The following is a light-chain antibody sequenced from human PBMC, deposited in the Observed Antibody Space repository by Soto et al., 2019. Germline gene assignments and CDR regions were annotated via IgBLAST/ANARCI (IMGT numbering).Light chain of an antibody. CDR2: RDS. J-gene: IGLJ2*01. CDR3: ATREGSLRAHVV. CDR1: SSNIGSNY. Sequence: QSILAQPPSASGTPGQRVTISCSGSSSNIGSNYVYWYQQLPGTAPKVLIYRDSQRPSGVLDRFSGSKSGTSTSLAISGLLSEDEAEYYCATREGSLRAHVVFGGGTKVTVL. V-gene: IGLV1-47*01.